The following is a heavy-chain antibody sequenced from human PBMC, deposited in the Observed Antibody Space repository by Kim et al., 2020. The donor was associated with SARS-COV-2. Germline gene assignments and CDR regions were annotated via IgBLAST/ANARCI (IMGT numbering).Heavy chain of an antibody. Sequence: GGSLRLSCAASGFTFSSYAMHWVRQAPGKGLEWVAVISYDGSNKYYADPVKGRFTISRDNSKNTLYLQMNSLRAEDTAVYYCARAYEGGYYYGMDVWGQG. J-gene: IGHJ6*02. D-gene: IGHD3-16*01. CDR2: ISYDGSNK. CDR1: GFTFSSYA. CDR3: ARAYEGGYYYGMDV. V-gene: IGHV3-30-3*01.